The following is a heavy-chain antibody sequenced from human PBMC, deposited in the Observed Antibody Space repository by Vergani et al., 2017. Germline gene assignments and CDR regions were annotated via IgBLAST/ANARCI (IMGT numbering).Heavy chain of an antibody. CDR1: GGSISSYY. D-gene: IGHD2-2*01. Sequence: QVQLQESGPGLVKPSETLSLTCTVSGGSISSYYWSWIRQPPGKGLEWIGYIYYSGSTNYNPSLKSRVTISVDTSKNQFSLKLSSVTAADTAVYYCGSSTQGYYYYYMDVWGQGTTVTVSS. CDR3: GSSTQGYYYYYMDV. V-gene: IGHV4-59*01. J-gene: IGHJ6*03. CDR2: IYYSGST.